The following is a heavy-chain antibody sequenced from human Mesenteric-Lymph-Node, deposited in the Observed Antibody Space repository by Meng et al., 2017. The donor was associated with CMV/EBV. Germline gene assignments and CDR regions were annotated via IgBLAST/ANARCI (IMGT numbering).Heavy chain of an antibody. Sequence: GESLKISCAASGLTFSSYAMNWVRQAPGKGLEWVSGIGGSGTYTYYADSVKGRFTISRDNSKNTLYLQMNSLRAEDTAVYYCASSLGAYCGGDCRYGMDVWGQGTTVTVSS. CDR1: GLTFSSYA. D-gene: IGHD2-21*02. J-gene: IGHJ6*02. CDR2: IGGSGTYT. CDR3: ASSLGAYCGGDCRYGMDV. V-gene: IGHV3-23*01.